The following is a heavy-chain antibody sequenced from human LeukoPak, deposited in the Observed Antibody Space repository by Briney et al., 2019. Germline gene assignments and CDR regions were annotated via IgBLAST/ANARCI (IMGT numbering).Heavy chain of an antibody. J-gene: IGHJ6*02. CDR2: IYYSGST. Sequence: SETLSLTCTVSGGSISSYYWSWIRQPPGKGLEWIGYIYYSGSTNYNPSLKSRVTISVDTSKNQFSLKLSSVTAADTAVYYCARHGLLAAAGTDYYYGTDVWGQGTTVTVSS. CDR3: ARHGLLAAAGTDYYYGTDV. CDR1: GGSISSYY. D-gene: IGHD6-13*01. V-gene: IGHV4-59*08.